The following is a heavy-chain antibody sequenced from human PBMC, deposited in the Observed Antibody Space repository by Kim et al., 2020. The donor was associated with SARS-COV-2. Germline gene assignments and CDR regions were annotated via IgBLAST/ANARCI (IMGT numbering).Heavy chain of an antibody. CDR1: GGSFSGYY. D-gene: IGHD6-13*01. CDR3: ARNLVAAAGPFDP. CDR2: INHSGST. V-gene: IGHV4-34*01. J-gene: IGHJ5*02. Sequence: SETLSLTCAVYGGSFSGYYWSWIRQPPGKGLEWIGEINHSGSTNYNPSLKSRVTISVDTSKNQFSLKLSSVTAADTAVYYCARNLVAAAGPFDPWGQGTLVTVSS.